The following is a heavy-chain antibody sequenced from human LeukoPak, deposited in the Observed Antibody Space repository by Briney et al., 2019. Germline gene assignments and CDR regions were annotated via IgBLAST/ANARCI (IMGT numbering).Heavy chain of an antibody. J-gene: IGHJ4*02. D-gene: IGHD2-21*02. V-gene: IGHV3-23*01. CDR2: ISGSGGST. CDR3: AKDHKSRTATTYYFDY. Sequence: GGSLRLSCAASGFTFSSYAMSWVRQAPGKGLEWVSAISGSGGSTYYADSVKGRFTISRDNSKNTLYLQMNSLRAEDTAVYYCAKDHKSRTATTYYFDYWGQGTLVTVSS. CDR1: GFTFSSYA.